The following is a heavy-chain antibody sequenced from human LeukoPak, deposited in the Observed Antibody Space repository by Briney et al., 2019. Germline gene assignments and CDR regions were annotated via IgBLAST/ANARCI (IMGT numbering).Heavy chain of an antibody. Sequence: ASVKVSCKVSGYTLTGLSMHWVRQAPGKGLEWMGGFDPEDGETIYAQKFQGRVTMTEDTSTDTAYMELSSLRSEDTAVYYCATGHGYYYDSSGYYFRYWGQGTLVTVSS. CDR2: FDPEDGET. CDR1: GYTLTGLS. D-gene: IGHD3-22*01. CDR3: ATGHGYYYDSSGYYFRY. V-gene: IGHV1-24*01. J-gene: IGHJ4*02.